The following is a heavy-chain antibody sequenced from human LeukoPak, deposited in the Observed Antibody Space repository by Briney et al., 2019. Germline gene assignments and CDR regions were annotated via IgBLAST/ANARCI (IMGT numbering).Heavy chain of an antibody. CDR2: IYYRGST. J-gene: IGHJ4*02. CDR1: GDSISSSTYY. Sequence: PSETLSLTCTVSGDSISSSTYYWGWIRQPPGKGVEWIGSIYYRGSTYYNPSLKSRATISVDTSTNQFSLKLISVTAADTALYYCARNFYASSGYYLDDFYFDFWGQGTLVTVSS. V-gene: IGHV4-39*07. D-gene: IGHD3-22*01. CDR3: ARNFYASSGYYLDDFYFDF.